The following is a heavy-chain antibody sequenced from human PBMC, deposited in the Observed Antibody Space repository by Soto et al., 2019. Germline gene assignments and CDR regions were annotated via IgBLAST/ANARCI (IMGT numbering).Heavy chain of an antibody. V-gene: IGHV1-69*06. D-gene: IGHD1-26*01. CDR3: ARGWETVGTTTPFAY. CDR1: GGTFSNYA. J-gene: IGHJ4*02. CDR2: IIPLFGTP. Sequence: SVKVTCKASGGTFSNYAINWVRQAPGQGLEWMGGIIPLFGTPNYAQKFQGRVTFTAHKSTSTAYMELRSLRSDDTAVYYCARGWETVGTTTPFAYWGQGTLVTVSS.